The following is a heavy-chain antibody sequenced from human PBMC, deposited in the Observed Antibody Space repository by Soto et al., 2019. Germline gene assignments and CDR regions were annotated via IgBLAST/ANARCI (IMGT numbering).Heavy chain of an antibody. J-gene: IGHJ4*02. CDR3: AKDLGYCTNGVCYRFDY. V-gene: IGHV3-23*01. CDR1: GFTFSSYA. CDR2: ISGSGGST. Sequence: GGSLRLSCAASGFTFSSYAMSWVRQAPGKGLEWVSAISGSGGSTYYADSVKGRFTISRDNSKNTLYLQMNSLRAEDTAVYYCAKDLGYCTNGVCYRFDYWGQGTLVTVSS. D-gene: IGHD2-8*01.